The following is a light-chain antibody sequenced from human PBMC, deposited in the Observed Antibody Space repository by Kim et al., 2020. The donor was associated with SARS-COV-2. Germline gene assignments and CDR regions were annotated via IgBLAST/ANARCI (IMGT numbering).Light chain of an antibody. V-gene: IGLV3-21*03. Sequence: GKTACGTCGGNNIGSKSLHWYQRKPGQAPGLVVYDDSDRPSGIPERFSGANSGDTATLTISSVQAGDEADYYCQVWDSSSDHVVFGGGTQLTVL. CDR3: QVWDSSSDHVV. J-gene: IGLJ2*01. CDR1: NIGSKS. CDR2: DDS.